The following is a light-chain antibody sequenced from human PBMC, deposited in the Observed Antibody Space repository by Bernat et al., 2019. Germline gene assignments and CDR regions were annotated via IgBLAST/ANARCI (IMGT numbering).Light chain of an antibody. CDR1: ALTNQY. Sequence: SYELTQPPSVSVSPGQTARITCSGDALTNQYSFWYQQKPGQAPLVVIYKDTERPSGIPERFSGSTSGTTVTLTITAVQAEVGADYYCQSADSSGTWVFGGGTKLTVL. J-gene: IGLJ3*02. V-gene: IGLV3-25*03. CDR2: KDT. CDR3: QSADSSGTWV.